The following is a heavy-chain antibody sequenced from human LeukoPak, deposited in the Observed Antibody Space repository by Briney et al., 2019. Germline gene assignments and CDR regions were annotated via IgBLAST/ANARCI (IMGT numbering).Heavy chain of an antibody. D-gene: IGHD3-9*01. J-gene: IGHJ4*02. CDR1: GGSFSDSY. V-gene: IGHV4-34*01. CDR2: INHSGST. CDR3: ARVRGYDILTGYYIGIFDY. Sequence: PSETLSLTCAVYGGSFSDSYWSWIRQPPGKGLEWIGEINHSGSTYYNASLKGRVTISVDTSKNQFSLRLSSMTAADTAVYYCARVRGYDILTGYYIGIFDYWGQGTLVTVSS.